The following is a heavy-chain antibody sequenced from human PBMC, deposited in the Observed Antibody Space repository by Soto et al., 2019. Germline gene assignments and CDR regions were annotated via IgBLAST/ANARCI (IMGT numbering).Heavy chain of an antibody. CDR3: ARGVGSGSYYNQYNWFDP. CDR2: INVYNGNT. Sequence: QVQLVQSGGEVKKPGASVKVSCKASGYTFTNYGISWVRQAPGQGLEWMGWINVYNGNTKYAQKVQGRVTMTTDTAMGTAYMELGSLGSDDTAVYYCARGVGSGSYYNQYNWFDPWGQGTLVTVSS. D-gene: IGHD3-10*01. CDR1: GYTFTNYG. V-gene: IGHV1-18*01. J-gene: IGHJ5*02.